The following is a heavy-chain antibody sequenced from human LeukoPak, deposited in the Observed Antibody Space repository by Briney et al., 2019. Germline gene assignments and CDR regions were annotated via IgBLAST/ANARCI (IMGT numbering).Heavy chain of an antibody. CDR3: AREVRQLWPDDAFDI. CDR1: GGTFSSYA. D-gene: IGHD5-18*01. CDR2: IIPIFGTA. J-gene: IGHJ3*02. Sequence: SVKVSCKASGGTFSSYAISWVRQAPGQGLEWMGGIIPIFGTANYAQKFQGRVTITADKSTSTAYMELSSLRSEDTAVYYCAREVRQLWPDDAFDIWGQGTMVTVSS. V-gene: IGHV1-69*06.